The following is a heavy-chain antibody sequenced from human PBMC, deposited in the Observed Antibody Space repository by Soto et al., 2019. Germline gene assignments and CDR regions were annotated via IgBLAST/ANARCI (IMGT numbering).Heavy chain of an antibody. CDR3: ARDPEEGELRRYAVPDYYYYYGMDV. V-gene: IGHV3-21*01. Sequence: TGGSLRLSCAASGFTFSSYSMNWVRQAPGKGLEWVSSISSSSSYIYYADSVKGRFTISRDNAKNSLYLQMNSLRAEDTAVYYCARDPEEGELRRYAVPDYYYYYGMDVWGQGTTVTVSS. J-gene: IGHJ6*02. CDR2: ISSSSSYI. CDR1: GFTFSSYS. D-gene: IGHD1-26*01.